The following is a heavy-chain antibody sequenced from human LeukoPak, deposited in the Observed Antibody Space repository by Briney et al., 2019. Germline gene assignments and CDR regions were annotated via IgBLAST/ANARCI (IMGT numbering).Heavy chain of an antibody. CDR1: GGSISSSNW. CDR3: ARHVNLDY. Sequence: SETLSLTCAVSGGSISSSNWWSWVRQPPGKGLEWIGYIYYSGSTNYNPSLESRVTISVDTSKNQFSLKLSSVTAADTAVYYCARHVNLDYWGQGTLVTVSS. V-gene: IGHV4-4*02. J-gene: IGHJ4*02. CDR2: IYYSGST.